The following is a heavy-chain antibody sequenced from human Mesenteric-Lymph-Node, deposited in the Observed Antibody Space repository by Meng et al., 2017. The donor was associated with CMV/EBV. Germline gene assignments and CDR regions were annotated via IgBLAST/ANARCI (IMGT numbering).Heavy chain of an antibody. CDR2: IYYSGST. V-gene: IGHV4-39*07. J-gene: IGHJ5*01. D-gene: IGHD1-1*01. CDR1: GGSISSSSYY. Sequence: GSLRLSCTVSGGSISSSSYYWGWIRQPPGKGLEWIGSIYYSGSTYYNPSLKSRVTISVDTSKNQFSLKLSSVTAADTAVYYCAGWDWNGWFDPWGQGTTVTVSS. CDR3: AGWDWNGWFDP.